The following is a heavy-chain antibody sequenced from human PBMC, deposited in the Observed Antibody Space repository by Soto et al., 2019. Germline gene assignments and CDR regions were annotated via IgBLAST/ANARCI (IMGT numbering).Heavy chain of an antibody. D-gene: IGHD3-22*01. CDR2: INPSGGST. V-gene: IGHV1-46*01. CDR1: GYTFTSYY. J-gene: IGHJ6*04. CDR3: ARPYDSSGYYNEYYGMDV. Sequence: ASVKVSCKASGYTFTSYYMHWVRQAPGQGLEWMGIINPSGGSTSYAQKFQGRVTTTRDTSTSTVYMELSSLRSEDTAVYYCARPYDSSGYYNEYYGMDVWGEGHTVTVSS.